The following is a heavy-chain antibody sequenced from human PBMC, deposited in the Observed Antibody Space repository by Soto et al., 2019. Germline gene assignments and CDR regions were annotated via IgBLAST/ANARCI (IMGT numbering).Heavy chain of an antibody. D-gene: IGHD2-21*01. CDR3: AKNSPLNSRKSYFDY. V-gene: IGHV3-7*05. J-gene: IGHJ4*02. Sequence: PGGSLRLSCAASEFSFSDYWMAWVRQAPGKGLEWVANLDQGGGEKHYVDSVRGRFTISRDNVDNSLFLQMNSLRAEDTAVYYCAKNSPLNSRKSYFDYCGQGTVVTVSS. CDR2: LDQGGGEK. CDR1: EFSFSDYW.